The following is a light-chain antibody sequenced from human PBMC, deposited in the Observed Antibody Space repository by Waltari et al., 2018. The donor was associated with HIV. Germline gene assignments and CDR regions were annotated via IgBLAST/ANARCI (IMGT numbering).Light chain of an antibody. CDR3: QQYDSWPPYT. Sequence: EIVMTQSPATLSVSPGERATLSCRASQSVSSNLAWYQQKPGQPPRLLIYGASTRATGIPARFSGSGSGTEFILTVSSLQSEDFAVYYCQQYDSWPPYTFGQGPSWRSN. CDR1: QSVSSN. CDR2: GAS. V-gene: IGKV3-15*01. J-gene: IGKJ2*01.